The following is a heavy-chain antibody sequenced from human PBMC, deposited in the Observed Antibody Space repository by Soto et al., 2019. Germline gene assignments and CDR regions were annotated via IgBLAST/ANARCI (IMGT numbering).Heavy chain of an antibody. CDR3: ARQRYSGYDNWLGP. D-gene: IGHD5-12*01. CDR1: GGSISSYY. CDR2: IYYSGST. J-gene: IGHJ5*02. V-gene: IGHV4-59*08. Sequence: SETLSLTCTVSGGSISSYYWSWIRQPPGKGLEWIGYIYYSGSTNYNPSLKSRVTISVDTSKNQFSLKLSSVTAADTAVYYCARQRYSGYDNWLGPCGEGTLVTL.